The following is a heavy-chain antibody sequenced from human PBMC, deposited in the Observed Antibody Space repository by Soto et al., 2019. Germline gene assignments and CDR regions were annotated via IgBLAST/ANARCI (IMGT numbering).Heavy chain of an antibody. J-gene: IGHJ4*02. D-gene: IGHD6-13*01. Sequence: QITLKESGPTLVKPTQTLTLTCTFSGFSLSTSGVGVGWIRQPPGKALEWLALIYWDDDKRYSPSLKSRLTXTXATSKNQVVLTMTNMDPVDTATYYCAHRPWYSSSLVWGQGTLVTVSS. CDR3: AHRPWYSSSLV. V-gene: IGHV2-5*02. CDR2: IYWDDDK. CDR1: GFSLSTSGVG.